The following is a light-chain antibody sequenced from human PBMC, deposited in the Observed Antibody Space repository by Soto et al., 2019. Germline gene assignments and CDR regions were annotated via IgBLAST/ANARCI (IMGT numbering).Light chain of an antibody. CDR3: QQYNNWPTWT. Sequence: EIVMTQSPATLSVSPGERATLSCRASQSVTSNFAWYQQKPGQAPRLLIYDASTRANGIPARFSGSGSGTELTLTISSLQSEDFAVYDCQQYNNWPTWTFGRGTKVDIK. J-gene: IGKJ1*01. CDR1: QSVTSN. CDR2: DAS. V-gene: IGKV3-15*01.